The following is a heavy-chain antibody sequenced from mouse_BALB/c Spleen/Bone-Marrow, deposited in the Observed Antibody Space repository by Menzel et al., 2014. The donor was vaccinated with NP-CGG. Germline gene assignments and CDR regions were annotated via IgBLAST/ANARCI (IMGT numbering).Heavy chain of an antibody. CDR2: IYPGNVNT. CDR3: ARSFYGRSMDY. D-gene: IGHD1-1*01. Sequence: VNLVESGPELVKPGASVRISCKASGYTFTSYYIHWLKQRPGQGLEWIGWIYPGNVNTKYNEKFKGKATLTADKSSGTAYMQLSSLTSEDSAVYFCARSFYGRSMDYWGQGTSVTVSS. CDR1: GYTFTSYY. V-gene: IGHV1S56*01. J-gene: IGHJ4*01.